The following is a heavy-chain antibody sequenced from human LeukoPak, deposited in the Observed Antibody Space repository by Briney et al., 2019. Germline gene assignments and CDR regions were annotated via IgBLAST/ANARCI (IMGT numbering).Heavy chain of an antibody. CDR2: ISGSGGRT. CDR1: GFTFSSYA. CDR3: AKDLPPNYFDSSGYVDY. J-gene: IGHJ4*02. Sequence: GGSLRLSCAASGFTFSSYAMSWVRQAPGKGLEWVSAISGSGGRTYYADSVKGRFTISRDNSKNTLCLQMNSLRADDTAVYYCAKDLPPNYFDSSGYVDYWGQGTPVTVSS. D-gene: IGHD3-22*01. V-gene: IGHV3-23*01.